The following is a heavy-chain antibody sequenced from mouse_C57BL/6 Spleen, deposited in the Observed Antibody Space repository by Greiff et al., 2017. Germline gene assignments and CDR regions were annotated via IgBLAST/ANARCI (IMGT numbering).Heavy chain of an antibody. J-gene: IGHJ4*01. Sequence: QVQLKQSGAELVRPGASVTLSCKASGYTFTDYEMHWVKQTPVHGLEWIGAIDPETGGTAYNQKFKGKAILTADKSSSTAYMGLRSLTSEDSAVYYCTRWLDYAMDYWGQGTSVTVSS. CDR3: TRWLDYAMDY. V-gene: IGHV1-15*01. D-gene: IGHD2-2*01. CDR1: GYTFTDYE. CDR2: IDPETGGT.